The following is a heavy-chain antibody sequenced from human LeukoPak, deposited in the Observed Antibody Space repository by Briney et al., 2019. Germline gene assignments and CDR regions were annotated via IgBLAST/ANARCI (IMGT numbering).Heavy chain of an antibody. Sequence: PGGSLRLSRAASGFIFSNYAMTWARQAPGKGLEWVSSISGSGGTTYYADSVKGGFTISTDNSKNTLSLQMNSLRVEDTAVYYCANDLPGKVWFDSWGQGTLVTVSS. CDR1: GFIFSNYA. CDR3: ANDLPGKVWFDS. CDR2: ISGSGGTT. J-gene: IGHJ5*01. D-gene: IGHD1-14*01. V-gene: IGHV3-23*01.